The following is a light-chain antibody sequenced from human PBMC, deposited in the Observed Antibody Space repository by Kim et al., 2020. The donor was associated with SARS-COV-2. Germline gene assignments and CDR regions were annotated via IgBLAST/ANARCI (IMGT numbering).Light chain of an antibody. CDR3: AAWSDSLNVV. CDR1: SSNIGSNT. V-gene: IGLV1-44*01. CDR2: NDN. Sequence: ELTQPPSASGTPGQRVTISCSGSSSNIGSNTVNWYQQLPGTAPKLLIYNDNQRPSGVPDRFSGSKSGTSASLAISGLQSEDEGHYYCAAWSDSLNVVFGGGTQLTVL. J-gene: IGLJ2*01.